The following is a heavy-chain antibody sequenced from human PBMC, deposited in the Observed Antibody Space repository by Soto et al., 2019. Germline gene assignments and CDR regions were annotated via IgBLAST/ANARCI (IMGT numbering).Heavy chain of an antibody. D-gene: IGHD5-18*01. CDR2: IKSKTDGGTT. CDR1: GFTFSNAW. CDR3: YVEYSYGWYYHYGMDV. V-gene: IGHV3-15*07. Sequence: GGSLRLSCAPSGFTFSNAWMNWVRQAPGKGLEWVGRIKSKTDGGTTDYAAPVKGRFTISRDDSKNTLYLQMNSLKTEDTAVYYCYVEYSYGWYYHYGMDVWGQGTTVTVSS. J-gene: IGHJ6*02.